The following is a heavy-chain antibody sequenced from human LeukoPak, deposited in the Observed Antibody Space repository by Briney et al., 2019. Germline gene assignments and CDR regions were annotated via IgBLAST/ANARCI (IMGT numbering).Heavy chain of an antibody. CDR3: ARRGGYCSGGSCYLFDY. Sequence: GESLKISCKGSGYSFTSYWIGWVRQMPGKGLEWMGIIYPGDSDTRYSPSFQGQVAISADKSISTAYLQWSSLKASDTAMYYCARRGGYCSGGSCYLFDYWGQGTLVTVSS. CDR1: GYSFTSYW. V-gene: IGHV5-51*01. J-gene: IGHJ4*02. D-gene: IGHD2-15*01. CDR2: IYPGDSDT.